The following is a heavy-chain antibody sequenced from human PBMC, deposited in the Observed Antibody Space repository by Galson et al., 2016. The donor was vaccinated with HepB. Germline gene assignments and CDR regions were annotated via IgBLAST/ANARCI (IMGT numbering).Heavy chain of an antibody. CDR1: GITFSSYA. J-gene: IGHJ4*02. D-gene: IGHD2-8*01. CDR2: ISDSGDST. V-gene: IGHV3-23*01. Sequence: SLRLSCAASGITFSSYALHWVRQAPGKGLEWVSTISDSGDSTYHADSVRGRFTISRDNSKSTLYLQMNSLRAEDTAIYYCAKGRCRRRGCDYFDYWGQGTLVTVSS. CDR3: AKGRCRRRGCDYFDY.